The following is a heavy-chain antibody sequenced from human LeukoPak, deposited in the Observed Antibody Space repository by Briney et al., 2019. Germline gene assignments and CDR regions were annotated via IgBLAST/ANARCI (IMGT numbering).Heavy chain of an antibody. CDR2: FDPEDGET. J-gene: IGHJ4*02. V-gene: IGHV1-24*01. CDR3: ATGYYDILTGYYTPYFDY. D-gene: IGHD3-9*01. Sequence: LGASVKVSCKVSEYTLTELSMHWVRQAPGKGLEWMGGFDPEDGETIYAQKFQGRVTMTEDTSTDTAYMELSSLRSEDTAVYYCATGYYDILTGYYTPYFDYWGQGTLVTVSS. CDR1: EYTLTELS.